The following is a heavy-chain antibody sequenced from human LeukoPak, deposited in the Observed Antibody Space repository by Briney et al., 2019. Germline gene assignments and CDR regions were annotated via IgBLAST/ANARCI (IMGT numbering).Heavy chain of an antibody. CDR2: INPNSGGT. Sequence: GSVKVSCKASGYTFTGYYMHWVRQAPGQGLEWMGWINPNSGGTNYAQKFQGRVTMTRDTSISTAYMELSRLRSDDTAVYYCARVEKLGLRAWGKDYWGQGTLVTVSS. CDR1: GYTFTGYY. D-gene: IGHD7-27*01. V-gene: IGHV1-2*02. CDR3: ARVEKLGLRAWGKDY. J-gene: IGHJ4*02.